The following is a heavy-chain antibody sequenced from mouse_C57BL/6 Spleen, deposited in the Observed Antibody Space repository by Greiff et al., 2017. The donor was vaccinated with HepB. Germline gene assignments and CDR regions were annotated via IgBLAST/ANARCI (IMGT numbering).Heavy chain of an antibody. J-gene: IGHJ1*03. CDR2: IRSKSSNYAT. Sequence: EVQGVESGGGLVQPKGSLKLSCAASGFTFNTYAMHWVRQAPGKGLEWVARIRSKSSNYATYYADSVKDRFTISRDESQSMLYLQMNNLKTEDTAMYYCVRTYDYDRYFDVWGTGTTVTVSS. CDR1: GFTFNTYA. CDR3: VRTYDYDRYFDV. D-gene: IGHD2-4*01. V-gene: IGHV10-3*01.